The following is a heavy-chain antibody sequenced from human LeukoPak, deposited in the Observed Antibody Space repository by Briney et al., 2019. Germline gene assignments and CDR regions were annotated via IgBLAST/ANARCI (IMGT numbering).Heavy chain of an antibody. CDR2: IYYSGST. Sequence: PSETLSLTCTVSGGSISSYYWSWIRQPPGKGLEWIGFIYYSGSTNSNPSLKSRVTISVDTSKNQFSLKLSSVTAADTAVYYCARKLAFGGVIVEDYWGQGTLVTVSS. J-gene: IGHJ4*02. CDR1: GGSISSYY. V-gene: IGHV4-59*12. D-gene: IGHD3-16*02. CDR3: ARKLAFGGVIVEDY.